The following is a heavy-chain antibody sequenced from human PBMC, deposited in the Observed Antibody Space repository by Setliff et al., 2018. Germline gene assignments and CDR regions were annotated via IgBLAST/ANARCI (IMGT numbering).Heavy chain of an antibody. V-gene: IGHV1-18*01. CDR2: ISPYMGNT. J-gene: IGHJ4*02. D-gene: IGHD5-12*01. CDR3: TRGPGPNVVVAMPFDR. Sequence: ASVKVSCKTSGFSFTTYGITWVRQAPGQGLEWMGWISPYMGNTNYAQKFEGRVTMTTDSSTKTVYMELRSLTSDDTAIYYCTRGPGPNVVVAMPFDRWGQGTLVTVSS. CDR1: GFSFTTYG.